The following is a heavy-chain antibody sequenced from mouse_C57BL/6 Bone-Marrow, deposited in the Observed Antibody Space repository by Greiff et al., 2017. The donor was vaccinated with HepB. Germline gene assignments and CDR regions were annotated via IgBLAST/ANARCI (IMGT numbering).Heavy chain of an antibody. D-gene: IGHD2-12*01. V-gene: IGHV3-6*01. CDR2: ISYDGSN. CDR1: GYSITSGYY. J-gene: IGHJ3*01. CDR3: AKDYTWFAY. Sequence: EVQLQQSGPGLVKPSQSLSLTCSVPGYSITSGYYWNWIRQFPGNKLEWMGYISYDGSNNYNPSLKNRISITRDTSKNQFFLKLNSVTTEDTATYYCAKDYTWFAYWGQGTLVTVSA.